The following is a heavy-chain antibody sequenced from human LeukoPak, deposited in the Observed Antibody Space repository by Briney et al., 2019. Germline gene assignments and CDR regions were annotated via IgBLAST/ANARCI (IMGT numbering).Heavy chain of an antibody. J-gene: IGHJ4*02. D-gene: IGHD2-15*01. CDR3: ANIPEEVVAATGTGHFDY. CDR1: GFTFSNYD. CDR2: ISYDGSNR. V-gene: IGHV3-30*18. Sequence: GGSLRLSCAASGFTFSNYDMHWVRQAPGKGLEWVAVISYDGSNRYYADSVNGRSTISRDNSKNTLYLQMNSLRAEDTAVYYCANIPEEVVAATGTGHFDYWGQGTLVTVSS.